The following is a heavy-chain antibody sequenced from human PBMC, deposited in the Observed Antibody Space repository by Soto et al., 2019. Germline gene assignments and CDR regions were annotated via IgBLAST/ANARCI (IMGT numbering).Heavy chain of an antibody. J-gene: IGHJ6*02. CDR3: ARVWFGDYYDMDV. D-gene: IGHD3-10*01. CDR2: IIPILGIA. V-gene: IGHV1-69*02. Sequence: QVQLVQSGAEVKKPGSSVKVSCKASGGTFSSYTISWVRQAPGQGLEWMGRIIPILGIANYAQKFQGRVTITADKSTSTAYMELSSVSSEDAAVYYCARVWFGDYYDMDVWGQWTTVTVSS. CDR1: GGTFSSYT.